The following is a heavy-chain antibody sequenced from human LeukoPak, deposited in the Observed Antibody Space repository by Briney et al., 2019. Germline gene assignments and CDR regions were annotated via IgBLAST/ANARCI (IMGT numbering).Heavy chain of an antibody. D-gene: IGHD6-13*01. CDR1: GFTFSSYA. J-gene: IGHJ4*02. CDR3: ARDMAAAAGGYFDY. V-gene: IGHV3-48*04. CDR2: ISSSGSTI. Sequence: GRSLRLSCAASGFTFSSYAMHWVRQAPGKGLEWVSYISSSGSTIYYADSVKGRFTISRDNAKNSLYLQMNSLRAEDTAVYYCARDMAAAAGGYFDYWGQGTLVTVSS.